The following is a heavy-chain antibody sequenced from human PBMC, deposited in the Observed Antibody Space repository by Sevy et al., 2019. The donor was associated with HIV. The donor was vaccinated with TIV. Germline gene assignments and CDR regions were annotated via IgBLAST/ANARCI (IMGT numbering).Heavy chain of an antibody. Sequence: SETLSLTCTVSGGSISSYYWSWIRQPPGKGLEWIGYIYYSGSTNYNPSLKSRVTISVDTSKNQFSLKLSSVTAADTAVYYCARARYGDYVLDYWGQGTLVTVSS. CDR1: GGSISSYY. V-gene: IGHV4-59*01. CDR2: IYYSGST. CDR3: ARARYGDYVLDY. J-gene: IGHJ4*02. D-gene: IGHD4-17*01.